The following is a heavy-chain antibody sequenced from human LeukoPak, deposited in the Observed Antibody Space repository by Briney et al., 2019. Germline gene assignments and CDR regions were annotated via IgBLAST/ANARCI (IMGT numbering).Heavy chain of an antibody. Sequence: ASVKVSCKASGYTFTSYGISWVRQATGQGLEWMGWISAYNGNTNYAQKLQGRVTMTTDTSTSTAYMELRSLRSDDTAVYYCARVNLYYYDSSGYLYWGQGTLVTVSS. V-gene: IGHV1-18*01. D-gene: IGHD3-22*01. CDR3: ARVNLYYYDSSGYLY. CDR1: GYTFTSYG. J-gene: IGHJ4*02. CDR2: ISAYNGNT.